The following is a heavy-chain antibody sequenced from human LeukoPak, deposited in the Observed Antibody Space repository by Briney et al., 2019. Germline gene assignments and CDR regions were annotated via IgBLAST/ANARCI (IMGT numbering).Heavy chain of an antibody. CDR2: ISSSSSTI. J-gene: IGHJ6*03. V-gene: IGHV3-48*01. CDR1: GFTFSSYS. CDR3: ASVRVTDYYYYYYYMDV. D-gene: IGHD2-21*02. Sequence: GGSLRLSCAASGFTFSSYSMNWVRQAPGKGLEWVSYISSSSSTIYYADSVKGRFTISRDNAKNSLYLQMNSLRAEDTAVYYCASVRVTDYYYYYYYMDVWGKGTTVTVSS.